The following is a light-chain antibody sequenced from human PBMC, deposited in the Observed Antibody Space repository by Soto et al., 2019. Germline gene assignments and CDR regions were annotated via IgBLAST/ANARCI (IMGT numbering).Light chain of an antibody. CDR3: QSYDSSLTVV. CDR1: SSNIGSIYG. J-gene: IGLJ2*01. CDR2: DNN. Sequence: QPVLTQPPSVSGAPGQRVTISCTGSSSNIGSIYGVHWYQHLPGTAPKLLIYDNNNRPSGVPDRFSGSKSGTSASLAITGLQAEDEADYYCQSYDSSLTVVFGGGTQLTVL. V-gene: IGLV1-40*01.